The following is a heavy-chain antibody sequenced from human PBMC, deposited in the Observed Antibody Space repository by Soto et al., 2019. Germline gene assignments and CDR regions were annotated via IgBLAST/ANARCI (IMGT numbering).Heavy chain of an antibody. J-gene: IGHJ5*02. CDR1: GYSFTNND. Sequence: ASVKVSCKASGYSFTNNDVSWVRQATGQGLEWMGWMNPGSGDTGYAQKFQGRVTMTRDISTATAYMELSSLRSDDKATYYCARMATFGSLNWFDPWGKGTLLTVSS. CDR3: ARMATFGSLNWFDP. CDR2: MNPGSGDT. D-gene: IGHD3-16*01. V-gene: IGHV1-8*01.